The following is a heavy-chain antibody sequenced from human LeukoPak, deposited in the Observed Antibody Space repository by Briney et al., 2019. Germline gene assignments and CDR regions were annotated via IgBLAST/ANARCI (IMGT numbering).Heavy chain of an antibody. V-gene: IGHV1-2*02. CDR1: GYTFTGYY. D-gene: IGHD2-2*02. J-gene: IGHJ6*03. Sequence: ASVKVSCKASGYTFTGYYMHWVRQAPGQGLEWMGWINPNSGGTNYAQNFQGRVTMTRDTSISTACMELSRLRSDDTAVYYCARDPLYCSSTSCYTYYYYYMDVWGKGTTVTVSS. CDR3: ARDPLYCSSTSCYTYYYYYMDV. CDR2: INPNSGGT.